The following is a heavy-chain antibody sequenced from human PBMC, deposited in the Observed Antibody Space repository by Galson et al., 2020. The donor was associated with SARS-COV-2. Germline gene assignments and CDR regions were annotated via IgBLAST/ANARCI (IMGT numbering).Heavy chain of an antibody. CDR3: ARDSETGYYFEY. Sequence: LSLTCSVSGGPINSGSYYWNWIRQRPGKGLEWLGYIHHSGGTYYSPSLESRLTMSIDTSTNQFSLKLSSATAADTALYYCARDSETGYYFEYWGQGALVTVSS. D-gene: IGHD3-9*01. CDR2: IHHSGGT. J-gene: IGHJ4*02. V-gene: IGHV4-31*03. CDR1: GGPINSGSYY.